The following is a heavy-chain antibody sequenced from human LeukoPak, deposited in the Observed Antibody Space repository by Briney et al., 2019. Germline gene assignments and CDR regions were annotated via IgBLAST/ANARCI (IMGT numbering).Heavy chain of an antibody. V-gene: IGHV3-23*01. J-gene: IGHJ4*02. D-gene: IGHD3-22*01. CDR2: ISDNSGNT. Sequence: GGSLRLSCAASGFTFSSFAMSWVRQAPGQGLEWVSAISDNSGNTYYADSVKGRFTISRDNSKNTLYLQMNSLRAEDTAVYYCAKDHDSSGYIFDYWGQGTLVTVSS. CDR1: GFTFSSFA. CDR3: AKDHDSSGYIFDY.